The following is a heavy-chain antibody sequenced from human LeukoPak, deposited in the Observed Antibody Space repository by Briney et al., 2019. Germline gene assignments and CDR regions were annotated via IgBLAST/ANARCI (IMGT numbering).Heavy chain of an antibody. CDR2: INHSGST. D-gene: IGHD2-15*01. CDR1: GGSFSGYY. J-gene: IGHJ1*01. V-gene: IGHV4-34*01. Sequence: SETLSLTCAVYGGSFSGYYWSWIRQPPGKGLEWIGEINHSGSTNYNPSLKSRVTISVDTSKNQFSLKLSSVTAADTAVYYCARDGGSGDFQHWGQGTLVTVSS. CDR3: ARDGGSGDFQH.